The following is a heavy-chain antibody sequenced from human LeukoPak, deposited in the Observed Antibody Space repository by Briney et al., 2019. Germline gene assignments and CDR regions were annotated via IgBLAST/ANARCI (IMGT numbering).Heavy chain of an antibody. Sequence: SVKVSCKASGGTFSSYAISWVRQAPGQGLGWMGRIIPILGIANYAQKFQGRVTITADKSTSTAYMELSSLRSEDTAVYYCARDRWIVAIVVVPAAIDYYYGMDVWGQGTTVTVSS. V-gene: IGHV1-69*04. J-gene: IGHJ6*02. CDR1: GGTFSSYA. D-gene: IGHD2-2*03. CDR3: ARDRWIVAIVVVPAAIDYYYGMDV. CDR2: IIPILGIA.